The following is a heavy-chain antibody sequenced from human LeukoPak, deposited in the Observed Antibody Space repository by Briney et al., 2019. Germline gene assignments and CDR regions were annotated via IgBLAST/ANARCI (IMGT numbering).Heavy chain of an antibody. CDR1: GYTFTSYG. D-gene: IGHD1-7*01. CDR2: ISAYNGNT. V-gene: IGHV1-18*01. Sequence: GASVKVSCKASGYTFTSYGISWVRQAPGQGLEWMGWISAYNGNTNYAQKLQGRVTMTTDTSTSTAYMELRSLRSDDTAVYYCARVQDWNYGYYYYYMDVWGKGTTVTVSS. J-gene: IGHJ6*03. CDR3: ARVQDWNYGYYYYYMDV.